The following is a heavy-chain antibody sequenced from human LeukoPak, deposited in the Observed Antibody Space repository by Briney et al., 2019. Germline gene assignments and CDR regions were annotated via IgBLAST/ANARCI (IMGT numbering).Heavy chain of an antibody. CDR3: ARDSDQYSYGLY. D-gene: IGHD5-18*01. J-gene: IGHJ4*02. Sequence: ASVKVSCKASGYTFTNYHIHWVRQAPGQGLEWMGGIIPIFGTANYAQKFQGRVTITADKSTSTAYMELSSLRSEDTAVYYCARDSDQYSYGLYWGQGTLVTVSS. CDR1: GYTFTNYH. V-gene: IGHV1-69*06. CDR2: IIPIFGTA.